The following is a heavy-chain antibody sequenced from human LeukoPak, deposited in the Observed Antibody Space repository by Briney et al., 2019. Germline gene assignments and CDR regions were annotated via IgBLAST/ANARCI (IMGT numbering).Heavy chain of an antibody. Sequence: SGSLSLSCTASGGSFSCYSRSWIRQAPGKGLEWIWYIYYSRSTNYNPSLKSRVTISVDTSKNQFSLKLSSVTAADTAVYYCARDPSGYSYGGYFDLWGRGTLVTVSS. V-gene: IGHV4-59*01. CDR3: ARDPSGYSYGGYFDL. CDR2: IYYSRST. J-gene: IGHJ2*01. CDR1: GGSFSCYS. D-gene: IGHD5-18*01.